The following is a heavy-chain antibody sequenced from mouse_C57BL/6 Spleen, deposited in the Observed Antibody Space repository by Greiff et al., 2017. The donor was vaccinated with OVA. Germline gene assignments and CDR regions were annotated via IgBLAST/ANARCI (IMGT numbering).Heavy chain of an antibody. D-gene: IGHD2-3*01. J-gene: IGHJ2*01. CDR2: IYPGDGDT. V-gene: IGHV1-82*01. CDR3: ARYDGYYGDYFDY. CDR1: GYAFSSSW. Sequence: VQGVESGPELVKPGASVKISCKASGYAFSSSWMNWVKQRPGKGLEWIGRIYPGDGDTNYNGKFKGKATLTADKSSSTAYMQLSSLTSEDSAVYFCARYDGYYGDYFDYWGQGTTLTVSS.